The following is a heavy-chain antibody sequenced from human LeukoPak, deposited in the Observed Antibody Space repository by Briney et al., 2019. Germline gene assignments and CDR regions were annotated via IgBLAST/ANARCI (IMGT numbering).Heavy chain of an antibody. D-gene: IGHD1-26*01. CDR3: ARDGYSGSYLYWFDP. Sequence: ASVKVSCKASGYTFTSYYMHWVRQAPGQGLEWMGWINPNSGGTNYAQKFQGRVTMTRDTSISTAYMELSRLRSDDTAVYYCARDGYSGSYLYWFDPWGQGTLVTVSS. CDR2: INPNSGGT. V-gene: IGHV1-2*02. CDR1: GYTFTSYY. J-gene: IGHJ5*02.